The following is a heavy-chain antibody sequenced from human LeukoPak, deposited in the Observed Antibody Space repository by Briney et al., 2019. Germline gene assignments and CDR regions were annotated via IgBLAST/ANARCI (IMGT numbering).Heavy chain of an antibody. J-gene: IGHJ4*01. V-gene: IGHV3-74*01. CDR2: ISGDGGVT. CDR3: ARYSSSSGGASYYLDY. D-gene: IGHD6-6*01. CDR1: GFTLRNYW. Sequence: GGSLRLSCTASGFTLRNYWMHWVRQAPGKRLVWVSRISGDGGVTNYADSVQGRFTISRDNAKNILYLQINSLRSEDTAVYYCARYSSSSGGASYYLDYWGHGTLVTVSS.